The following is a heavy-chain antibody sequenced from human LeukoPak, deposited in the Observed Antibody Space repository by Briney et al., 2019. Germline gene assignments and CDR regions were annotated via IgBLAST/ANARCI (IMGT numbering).Heavy chain of an antibody. Sequence: PGGSLTLSCVASGFNFNNYDLHWVRQAPGKGLEWVAFIKFHGRETFYADSVKGRFTISRDNSKNTLYLQMNSLRAEDTAVYYCAKDLLGYQLLLRWFDPWGQGTLVTASS. CDR3: AKDLLGYQLLLRWFDP. CDR2: IKFHGRET. D-gene: IGHD2-2*01. J-gene: IGHJ5*02. CDR1: GFNFNNYD. V-gene: IGHV3-30*02.